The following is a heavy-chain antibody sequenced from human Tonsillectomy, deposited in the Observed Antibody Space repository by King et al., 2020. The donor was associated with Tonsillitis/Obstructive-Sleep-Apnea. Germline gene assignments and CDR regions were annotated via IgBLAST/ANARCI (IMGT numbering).Heavy chain of an antibody. CDR2: IYYSGST. CDR3: ASRRDGYKHYWYFDL. CDR1: GGSISSYH. J-gene: IGHJ2*01. D-gene: IGHD5-24*01. V-gene: IGHV4-59*01. Sequence: QLQESGPGLVKPSETLSLTCTVSGGSISSYHWSWIRQPPGKGLEWIGYIYYSGSTNYNPSLKSRVTISVDTSKNQFSLKLSSVTAADTAVYYCASRRDGYKHYWYFDLWGRGTLVTVSS.